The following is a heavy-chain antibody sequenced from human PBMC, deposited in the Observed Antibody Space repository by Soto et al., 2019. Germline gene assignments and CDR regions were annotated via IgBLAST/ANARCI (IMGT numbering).Heavy chain of an antibody. D-gene: IGHD5-18*01. CDR1: GGSISSYC. CDR2: NYYSGST. Sequence: SETLSLTCTVSGGSISSYCWSWIRQPPGKGLEWIGYNYYSGSTNYNPSLKSRVTISVDTSKNQFSLKLSSVTAADTAVYYCARVSGGYSYSYYYGMDVWGQGTTVTVSS. J-gene: IGHJ6*02. V-gene: IGHV4-59*01. CDR3: ARVSGGYSYSYYYGMDV.